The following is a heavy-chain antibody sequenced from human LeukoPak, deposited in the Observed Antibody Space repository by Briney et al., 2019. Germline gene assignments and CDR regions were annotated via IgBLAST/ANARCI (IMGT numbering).Heavy chain of an antibody. CDR3: ARGRPHGNDY. D-gene: IGHD4-23*01. CDR1: GFTFSSYW. V-gene: IGHV3-74*01. CDR2: IASDGSST. J-gene: IGHJ4*02. Sequence: GGSLRLTCAASGFTFSSYWMNWVRQAPGKGLVWVSRIASDGSSTTYADSVKGRFSISRDNAKNTLYLQMNSLRVEDTAVYYCARGRPHGNDYWGQGTLVTVSS.